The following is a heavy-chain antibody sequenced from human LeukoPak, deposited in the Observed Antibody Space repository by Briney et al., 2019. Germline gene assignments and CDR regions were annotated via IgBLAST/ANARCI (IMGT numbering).Heavy chain of an antibody. CDR3: ARGAAEGLDR. J-gene: IGHJ5*02. CDR1: GFTFTSYY. Sequence: RASVKVSCKASGFTFTSYYMHWVRQAPGQGLEWMGIINPSGGSTSYAQKFQGRVTISRDTSANTAYMEVSSLRSEDTAVYYCARGAAEGLDRWGQGTLVTVSS. CDR2: INPSGGST. D-gene: IGHD6-13*01. V-gene: IGHV1-46*01.